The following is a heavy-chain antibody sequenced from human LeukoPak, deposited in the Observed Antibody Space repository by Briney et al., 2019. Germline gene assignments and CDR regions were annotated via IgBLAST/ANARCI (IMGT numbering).Heavy chain of an antibody. Sequence: ASVKVSCKASGYTFTSYGISWVRQAPGQGPEWMGWINPNSGGTNYAQKFQGRVTMTRDTSITTAYMELSSLRSDDTAVYYCARDGHFDYWGQGTLVTVSS. V-gene: IGHV1-2*02. J-gene: IGHJ4*02. CDR3: ARDGHFDY. CDR2: INPNSGGT. CDR1: GYTFTSYG.